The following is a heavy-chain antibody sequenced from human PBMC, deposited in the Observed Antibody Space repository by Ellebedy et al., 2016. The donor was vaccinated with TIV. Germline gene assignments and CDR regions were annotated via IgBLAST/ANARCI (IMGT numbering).Heavy chain of an antibody. CDR1: GFTFSSYS. D-gene: IGHD3-22*01. V-gene: IGHV3-21*01. Sequence: GGSLRLSCAASGFTFSSYSMNWVRQAPGKGLEWVSSISSSSSYIYYADTVKCRFTISSYNAKNSLYLQMNSLRAEDTAVYYCAREDPDYYDSSGYLNWFDPWGQGTLVTVSS. J-gene: IGHJ5*02. CDR3: AREDPDYYDSSGYLNWFDP. CDR2: ISSSSSYI.